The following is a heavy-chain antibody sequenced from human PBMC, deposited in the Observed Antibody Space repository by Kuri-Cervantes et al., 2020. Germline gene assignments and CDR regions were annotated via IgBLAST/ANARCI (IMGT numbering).Heavy chain of an antibody. D-gene: IGHD3-10*01. CDR3: ARDIEKGSYGSGSYPDAGRGYYYGMDV. V-gene: IGHV1-2*02. CDR1: GYTFTGYY. J-gene: IGHJ6*02. CDR2: INPNSGGT. Sequence: ASVKVSCKASGYTFTGYYMHWVRQAPGQGLEWMGWINPNSGGTNYAQKFQGRVTMTRDTSISTAYMELSRLRSDDTAVYYCARDIEKGSYGSGSYPDAGRGYYYGMDVWGQGTTVTVSS.